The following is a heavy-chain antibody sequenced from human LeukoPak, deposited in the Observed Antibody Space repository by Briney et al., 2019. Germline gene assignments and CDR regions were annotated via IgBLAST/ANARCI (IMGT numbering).Heavy chain of an antibody. D-gene: IGHD4-23*01. CDR1: GYTFTSYG. CDR2: ISAYNGNT. Sequence: GASVKVSCKASGYTFTSYGISWVRQAPGQGLEWMGWISAYNGNTNYAQKLQGRVTMTTDTSTSTAYTELRSLRSDDTAVYYCARIFLSVVAPKRWFDPWGQGTLVTVSS. V-gene: IGHV1-18*01. J-gene: IGHJ5*02. CDR3: ARIFLSVVAPKRWFDP.